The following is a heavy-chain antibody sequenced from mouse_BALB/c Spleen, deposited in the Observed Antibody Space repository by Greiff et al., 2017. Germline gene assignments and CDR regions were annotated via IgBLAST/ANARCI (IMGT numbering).Heavy chain of an antibody. D-gene: IGHD2-4*01. CDR1: GFTFSSFG. Sequence: EVQRVESGGGLVQPGGSRKLSCAASGFTFSSFGMHWVRQAPEKGLEWVAYISSGSSTIYYADTVKGRFTISRDNPKNTLFLQMTSLRSEDTAMYYCARHDYDGYYFDYWGQGTTLTVSS. J-gene: IGHJ2*01. V-gene: IGHV5-17*02. CDR2: ISSGSSTI. CDR3: ARHDYDGYYFDY.